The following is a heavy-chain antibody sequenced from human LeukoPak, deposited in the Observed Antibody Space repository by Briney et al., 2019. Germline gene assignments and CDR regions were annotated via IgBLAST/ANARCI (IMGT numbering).Heavy chain of an antibody. D-gene: IGHD3-9*01. V-gene: IGHV4-59*01. CDR2: IYYSGNT. Sequence: SETLSLTCTVPGGSISSYYWSWIRQAPGKGLEWIGYIYYSGNTNYNPSLQSRVTISVDTSKNQFSLKLSSVTAADTAVYYCARSGTLTGYLFWGQGTLVTVSS. CDR3: ARSGTLTGYLF. CDR1: GGSISSYY. J-gene: IGHJ4*02.